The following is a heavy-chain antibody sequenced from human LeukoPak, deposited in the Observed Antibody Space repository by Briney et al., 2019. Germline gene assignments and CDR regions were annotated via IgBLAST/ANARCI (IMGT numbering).Heavy chain of an antibody. V-gene: IGHV3-21*01. Sequence: PGGSLRLSCAASGFTFSSYSMNWVRQAPGKGLEWVSSISSSSSYIYYADSVKGRFTISRDNAKNSLYLQMNSLRAEDTAVYYCGRDAGYCSGGSCYDYYFDYWGQGTLVTVSS. CDR2: ISSSSSYI. CDR3: GRDAGYCSGGSCYDYYFDY. D-gene: IGHD2-15*01. CDR1: GFTFSSYS. J-gene: IGHJ4*02.